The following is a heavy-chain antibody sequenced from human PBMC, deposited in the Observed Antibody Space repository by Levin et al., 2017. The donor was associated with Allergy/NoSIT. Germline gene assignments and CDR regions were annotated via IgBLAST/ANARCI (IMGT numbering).Heavy chain of an antibody. CDR3: ARGRYSGTYYYFDY. CDR1: GYTFTSYD. V-gene: IGHV1-8*01. J-gene: IGHJ4*02. Sequence: ASVKVSCKASGYTFTSYDINWVRQAPGKGLEWMGWMNPNNGNTDYAQNFQGRVTMTRNTSIGTAYMELSSLRYEDTAVFYCARGRYSGTYYYFDYWGQGTLVTVSS. CDR2: MNPNNGNT. D-gene: IGHD1-26*01.